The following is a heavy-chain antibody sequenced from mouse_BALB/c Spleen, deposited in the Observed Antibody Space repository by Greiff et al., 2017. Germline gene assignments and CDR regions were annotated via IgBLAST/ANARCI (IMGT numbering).Heavy chain of an antibody. CDR1: GFTFSDFY. J-gene: IGHJ4*01. CDR2: SRNKANDYTT. Sequence: DVKLVESGGGLVQPGGSLRLSCATSGFTFSDFYMEWVRQPPGKRLEWIAASRNKANDYTTEYSASVKGRFIVSRDTSQSILYLQMNALRAEDTAIYYCARDYDYEAMDYWGQGTSVTVSS. CDR3: ARDYDYEAMDY. V-gene: IGHV7-1*02. D-gene: IGHD1-1*02.